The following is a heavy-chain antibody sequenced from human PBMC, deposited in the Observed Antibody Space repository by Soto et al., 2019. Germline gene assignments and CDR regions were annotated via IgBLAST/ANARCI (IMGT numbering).Heavy chain of an antibody. J-gene: IGHJ4*02. CDR2: VIPIFGPT. CDR3: ARDFPTQWLFYFDS. Sequence: QVQLVQSGAEVRKPGSSVKVSCKASGGTFSTYTLNWVRQAPGQGLEWMGGVIPIFGPTNYAQKFQGRLTITADDSTSTAYMELSSLRSEDTAVYYCARDFPTQWLFYFDSWGQGTLVTVSS. CDR1: GGTFSTYT. D-gene: IGHD6-19*01. V-gene: IGHV1-69*01.